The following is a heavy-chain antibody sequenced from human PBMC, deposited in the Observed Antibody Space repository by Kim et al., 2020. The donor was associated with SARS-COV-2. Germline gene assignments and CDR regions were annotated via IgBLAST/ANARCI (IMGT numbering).Heavy chain of an antibody. CDR2: INPSGGST. J-gene: IGHJ6*02. D-gene: IGHD1-26*01. CDR3: ARDWGPYYDIPPYYYYGMDV. Sequence: ASVKVSCKASGYTFTSYYMHWVRQAPGQGLEWMGIINPSGGSTSYAQKFQGRVTMTRDTSTSTVYMELSSLRSEDTAVYYCARDWGPYYDIPPYYYYGMDVWGQGTTVTVSS. CDR1: GYTFTSYY. V-gene: IGHV1-46*01.